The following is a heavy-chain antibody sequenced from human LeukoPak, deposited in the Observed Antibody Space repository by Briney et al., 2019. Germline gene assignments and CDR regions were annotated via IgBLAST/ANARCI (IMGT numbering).Heavy chain of an antibody. CDR2: ISWNSGSI. Sequence: PGGSLRLSCAASGFTFDDYAMHWVRQAPGKGLEWVSGISWNSGSIGYADSVKGRFTISRDNAKNSLYLQMNSLRAEDTALYYCAKDRLWFGELLASDFDYWGQGTLVTVSS. CDR1: GFTFDDYA. D-gene: IGHD3-10*01. J-gene: IGHJ4*02. V-gene: IGHV3-9*01. CDR3: AKDRLWFGELLASDFDY.